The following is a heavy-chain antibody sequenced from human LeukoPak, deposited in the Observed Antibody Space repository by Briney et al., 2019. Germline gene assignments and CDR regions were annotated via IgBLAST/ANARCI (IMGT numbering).Heavy chain of an antibody. V-gene: IGHV4-61*02. CDR3: ARDDTLRLGSPFDS. J-gene: IGHJ4*02. Sequence: SQTLSLTCTVSGGSISSGSYYWSRIRQPAGKGLEWIGRIYASGSTNYNPSLKSRVTISVDTSKNQFSLKLSSVTAADTAVYYCARDDTLRLGSPFDSWGQGTLVTVSS. CDR2: IYASGST. D-gene: IGHD3-10*01. CDR1: GGSISSGSYY.